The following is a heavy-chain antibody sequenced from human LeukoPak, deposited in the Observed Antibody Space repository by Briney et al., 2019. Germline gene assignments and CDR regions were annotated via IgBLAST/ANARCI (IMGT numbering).Heavy chain of an antibody. CDR3: ARVLYNSGWSIDY. J-gene: IGHJ4*02. V-gene: IGHV3-72*01. CDR2: TRNKANSYTT. D-gene: IGHD6-19*01. CDR1: GFTFSDHY. Sequence: GGSLRLSCAASGFTFSDHYMDWVRQAPGKGLEWVGRTRNKANSYTTEYAASVRGRFTISRDGSKTSLYLQMNSLKTEDTALYYCARVLYNSGWSIDYWGQGTLVTVSS.